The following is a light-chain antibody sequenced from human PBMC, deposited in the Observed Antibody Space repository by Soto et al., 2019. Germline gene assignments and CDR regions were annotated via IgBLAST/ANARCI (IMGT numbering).Light chain of an antibody. CDR3: CSYAATYTSFYV. V-gene: IGLV2-11*01. Sequence: QSALTQPRSVSGSPGQSVTISCAGTSSDVGGYDYVSWYQQHPGKAPKLMIYDVSKRPSGVPDRFSGSKSGNTASLTISGLQAEDEADYYCCSYAATYTSFYVFGTGTKVTVL. CDR2: DVS. CDR1: SSDVGGYDY. J-gene: IGLJ1*01.